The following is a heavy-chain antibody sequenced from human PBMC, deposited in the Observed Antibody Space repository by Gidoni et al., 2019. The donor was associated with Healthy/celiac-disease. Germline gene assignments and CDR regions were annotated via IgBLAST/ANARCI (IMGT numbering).Heavy chain of an antibody. CDR3: AKTDDP. Sequence: QVQLVESGGGVVQPGRSLRLSCAASGFTFSSYGMHWVRQAPGKGLEWVAGISYDGSNKYYADSVKGRFTISRDNSKNTLYLQMNSLRAEDTAVYYCAKTDDPWGQGTLVTVSS. J-gene: IGHJ5*02. CDR2: ISYDGSNK. V-gene: IGHV3-30*18. CDR1: GFTFSSYG.